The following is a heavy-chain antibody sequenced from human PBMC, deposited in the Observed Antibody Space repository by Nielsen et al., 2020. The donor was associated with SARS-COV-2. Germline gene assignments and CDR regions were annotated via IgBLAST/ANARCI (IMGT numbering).Heavy chain of an antibody. V-gene: IGHV4-59*01. D-gene: IGHD1-26*01. CDR2: IHYSGST. CDR1: GFTFDDYA. CDR3: ARLSGSSYFYYGMDV. Sequence: ESLKISCAASGFTFDDYAMHWIRQPPGKGLEWIGSIHYSGSTSYNPSLKSRVTMSLDSKNQFSMRLHSVSATDTATYYCARLSGSSYFYYGMDVWGQGTTVTVSS. J-gene: IGHJ6*02.